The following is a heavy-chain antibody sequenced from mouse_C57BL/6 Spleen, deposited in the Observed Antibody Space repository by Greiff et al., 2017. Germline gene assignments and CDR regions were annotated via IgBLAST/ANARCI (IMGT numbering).Heavy chain of an antibody. V-gene: IGHV5-17*01. CDR2: ISSGSSTI. CDR1: GFTFSDYG. D-gene: IGHD2-4*01. CDR3: ARGDYDEMDY. Sequence: EVHLVESGGGLVKPGGSLKLSCAASGFTFSDYGMHWVRQAPEKGLEWVAYISSGSSTIYYADTVKGRFTISRDNAKNTLFLQMTSLRAEDTARYYCARGDYDEMDYWGQGTSVTVSS. J-gene: IGHJ4*01.